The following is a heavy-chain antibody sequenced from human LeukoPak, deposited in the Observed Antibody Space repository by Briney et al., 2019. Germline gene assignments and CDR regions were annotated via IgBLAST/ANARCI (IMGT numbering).Heavy chain of an antibody. Sequence: GASVKASCKASGYTFTSYGISWVRQAPGQGLEWMGWISAYNGNTNYAQKLQGRVTMTTDTSTSTAYMELRSLRSDDTAVYYCARWYYDILTGYYGPFDYWGQGTLVTVSS. D-gene: IGHD3-9*01. J-gene: IGHJ4*02. V-gene: IGHV1-18*01. CDR3: ARWYYDILTGYYGPFDY. CDR1: GYTFTSYG. CDR2: ISAYNGNT.